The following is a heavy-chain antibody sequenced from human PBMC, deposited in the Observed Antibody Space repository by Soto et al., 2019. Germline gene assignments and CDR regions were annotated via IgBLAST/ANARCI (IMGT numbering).Heavy chain of an antibody. CDR3: AEVSGYYYYGMDV. CDR1: GGSISSSNW. D-gene: IGHD6-13*01. Sequence: QVQLQESGPGLVKPSGTLSLTCAVSGGSISSSNWWSWVRQPPGKGLEWIGEIYHSGSTNYNPSLKRRVTISIDESKNHFSLKLSSVTAAHTAVYYCAEVSGYYYYGMDVWGQGTTVTVSS. J-gene: IGHJ6*02. CDR2: IYHSGST. V-gene: IGHV4-4*02.